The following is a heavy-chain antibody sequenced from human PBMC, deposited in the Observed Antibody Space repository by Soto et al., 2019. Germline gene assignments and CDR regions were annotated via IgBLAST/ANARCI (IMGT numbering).Heavy chain of an antibody. V-gene: IGHV3-23*01. CDR1: GFTFSSYA. D-gene: IGHD2-2*01. Sequence: SGGSLRLSCTASGFTFSSYALSWVRLAPGKGLEWVSAISDSGGSAYYADSVKGRFTMSRDNSKNTLYLQMSGLRAEDTAVYYCAKDGCSRTSCYHFDYWGQGTVVTVSS. CDR2: ISDSGGSA. CDR3: AKDGCSRTSCYHFDY. J-gene: IGHJ4*02.